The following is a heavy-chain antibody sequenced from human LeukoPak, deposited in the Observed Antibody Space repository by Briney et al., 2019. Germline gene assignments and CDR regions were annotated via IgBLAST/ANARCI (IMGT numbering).Heavy chain of an antibody. V-gene: IGHV4-4*07. J-gene: IGHJ4*02. CDR1: GGSISSYY. Sequence: PSETLSLTCTVSGGSISSYYWSWIRQPAGKGLEWIGRIYTSGSTNYNPSLKSRVTMSVDTSKNQFSLKLSSVTAADTAVYYCAKETLAAAGTGPDYWGQGTLVTVSS. D-gene: IGHD6-13*01. CDR2: IYTSGST. CDR3: AKETLAAAGTGPDY.